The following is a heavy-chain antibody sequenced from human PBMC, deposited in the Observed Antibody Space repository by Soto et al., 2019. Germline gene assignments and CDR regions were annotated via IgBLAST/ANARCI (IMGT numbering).Heavy chain of an antibody. J-gene: IGHJ3*01. V-gene: IGHV1-69*01. CDR3: ASRERVYAFDV. CDR1: GGTFSTYG. Sequence: QVQLVQSGAEVKKPGSSVKVSCKASGGTFSTYGITWVRQASGQGLEWMGGIIPISGTIKFAQKFQGRLTITPDESTSTVYMELSRLTSEDTAVYYCASRERVYAFDVWGQGTMVTVSS. CDR2: IIPISGTI. D-gene: IGHD6-6*01.